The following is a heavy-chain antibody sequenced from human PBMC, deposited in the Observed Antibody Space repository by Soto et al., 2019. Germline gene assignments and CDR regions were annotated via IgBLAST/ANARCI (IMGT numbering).Heavy chain of an antibody. V-gene: IGHV3-21*04. CDR1: GFTLSTYR. Sequence: EVQLVESGGGLVKPGGSLRLSCAASGFTLSTYRMSWVRQAPGKALEWVSSISSSSGYIYYADSEKGRFTISRDNAKNSLDLQMNSLRAEDTAVYYCARDQGEYDIMTERYFYYMDVWGKGTTVTISS. J-gene: IGHJ6*03. CDR3: ARDQGEYDIMTERYFYYMDV. D-gene: IGHD3-9*01. CDR2: ISSSSGYI.